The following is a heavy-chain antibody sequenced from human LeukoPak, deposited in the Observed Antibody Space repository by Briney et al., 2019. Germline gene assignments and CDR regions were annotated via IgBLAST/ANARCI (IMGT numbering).Heavy chain of an antibody. J-gene: IGHJ4*02. CDR1: GFIFSSYG. V-gene: IGHV3-30*02. D-gene: IGHD5-18*01. CDR2: IRYDGSIK. CDR3: ARDFVFGYSYGPYYFDY. Sequence: GGSLRLSCAASGFIFSSYGMHWVRQAPGKGLEWVAFIRYDGSIKYYADSVKGRFTISRDNSKNTLFLQMNSLRVEDTAVYYCARDFVFGYSYGPYYFDYWGQGTLVTVSS.